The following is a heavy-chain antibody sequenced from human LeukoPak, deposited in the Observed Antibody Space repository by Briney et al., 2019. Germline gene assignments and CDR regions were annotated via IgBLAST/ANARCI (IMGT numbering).Heavy chain of an antibody. CDR1: GFTFSTYT. D-gene: IGHD6-13*01. CDR3: ARAQSSSWLFDY. Sequence: GGSLRLSCVASGFTFSTYTMSWVRQAPGKGLEWVSSISSGSSYIYYADSVEGRFTISRDNAKNSLYLQMNSLRAEDTAVYYCARAQSSSWLFDYWGQGTLVTVSS. V-gene: IGHV3-21*01. CDR2: ISSGSSYI. J-gene: IGHJ4*02.